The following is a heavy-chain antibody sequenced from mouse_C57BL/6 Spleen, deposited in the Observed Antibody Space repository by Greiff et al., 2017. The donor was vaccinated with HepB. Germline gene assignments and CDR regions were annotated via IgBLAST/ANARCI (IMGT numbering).Heavy chain of an antibody. CDR3: ARREDLLWYLDY. CDR1: GYTFTSYG. J-gene: IGHJ2*01. V-gene: IGHV1-81*01. Sequence: VQLVESGAELARLGASVKLSCKASGYTFTSYGISWVKQRTGQGLEWIGEIYPRSGNTYYNEKFKGKATLTADKSSSTAYMELRSLTSEDSAVYFCARREDLLWYLDYWGQGTTLTVSS. CDR2: IYPRSGNT. D-gene: IGHD2-1*01.